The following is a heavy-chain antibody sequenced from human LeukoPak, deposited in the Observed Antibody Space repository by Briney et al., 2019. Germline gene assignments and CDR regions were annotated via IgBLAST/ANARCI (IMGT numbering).Heavy chain of an antibody. CDR1: GYTFTGYY. Sequence: ASVKVSCKASGYTFTGYYMHWVRQAPGQGLEWMGWINPNSGGTNYAQKFQGWVTMTRDTSISTAYMELSRLRSDDTAVYYCARAFRGVYYYGMDVWGQGTTVTVSS. CDR2: INPNSGGT. J-gene: IGHJ6*02. D-gene: IGHD3-10*01. CDR3: ARAFRGVYYYGMDV. V-gene: IGHV1-2*04.